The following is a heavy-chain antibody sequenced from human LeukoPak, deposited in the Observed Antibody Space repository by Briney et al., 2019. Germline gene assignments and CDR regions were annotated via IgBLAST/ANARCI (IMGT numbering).Heavy chain of an antibody. D-gene: IGHD1-26*01. CDR3: AREGGSYRIDY. J-gene: IGHJ4*02. Sequence: SQTLSLTCAISGDIISSNSAAWNWNRQSQARGLEWLGRKYYRTKLSKDYPLSVKIRIIINPYTSKNHFSLQLNSVTPEDTAVYYCAREGGSYRIDYWGQGTLVTVSS. CDR2: KYYRTKLSK. V-gene: IGHV6-1*01. CDR1: GDIISSNSAA.